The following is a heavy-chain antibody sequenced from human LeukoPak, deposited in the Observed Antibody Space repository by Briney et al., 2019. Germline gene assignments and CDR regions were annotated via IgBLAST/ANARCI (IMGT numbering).Heavy chain of an antibody. CDR1: GFTFSSYA. CDR2: ISGSGGST. V-gene: IGHV3-23*01. D-gene: IGHD1-26*01. J-gene: IGHJ3*02. CDR3: ARDWEAFDI. Sequence: GGSLRLSCAASGFTFSSYAMSWVRQAPGKGLEWVSAISGSGGSTYYADSVKGRFTISRDNAKNSLYLQMNSLRAEDTAVYYCARDWEAFDIWGQGTMVTVSS.